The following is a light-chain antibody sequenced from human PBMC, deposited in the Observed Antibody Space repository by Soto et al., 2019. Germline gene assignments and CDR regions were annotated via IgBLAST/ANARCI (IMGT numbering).Light chain of an antibody. V-gene: IGKV3-15*01. CDR1: QSIGSA. J-gene: IGKJ1*01. Sequence: EIVLTQSPATLSVSPGDRATLSCRASQSIGSAVAWYHQRSGQAPRLLIYGASTRATGIPARFSGSGSGTEFTLTINSLQSEDFAVYYCQQYNNWPRTFGQGTKVDIK. CDR3: QQYNNWPRT. CDR2: GAS.